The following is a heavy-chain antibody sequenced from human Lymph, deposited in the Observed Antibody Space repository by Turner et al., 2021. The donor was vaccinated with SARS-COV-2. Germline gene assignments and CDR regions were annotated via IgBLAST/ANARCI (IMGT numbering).Heavy chain of an antibody. CDR2: NYYRGGT. Sequence: QVHLQESGPRLVEPLETLSITGTVSGGSMNSNDWSWIRQPPGKRMEWIGYNYYRGGTNYNPSPESRDTISVDTSRKQFSLNLNSVTAADTAIYDCAGETVNNWVDPWGQGTLVTVSS. D-gene: IGHD2-21*02. CDR3: AGETVNNWVDP. J-gene: IGHJ5*02. CDR1: GGSMNSND. V-gene: IGHV4-59*01.